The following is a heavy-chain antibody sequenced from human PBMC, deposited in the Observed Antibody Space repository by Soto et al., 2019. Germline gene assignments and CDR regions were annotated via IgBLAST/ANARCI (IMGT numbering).Heavy chain of an antibody. J-gene: IGHJ5*02. CDR2: INAGNGNT. CDR1: GYTFTSYA. D-gene: IGHD6-13*01. Sequence: ASVKVSCKASGYTFTSYAMHWVRQAPGQRLEWMGWINAGNGNTKYSQKFQGRVTITRDTSASTAYMELSSLRFEDTAVYYCARDRQQLNWFEPWGQGTLVTVSS. V-gene: IGHV1-3*01. CDR3: ARDRQQLNWFEP.